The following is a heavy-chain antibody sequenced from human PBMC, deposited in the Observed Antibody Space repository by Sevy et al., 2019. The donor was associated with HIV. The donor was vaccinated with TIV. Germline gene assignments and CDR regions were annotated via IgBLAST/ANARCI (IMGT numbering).Heavy chain of an antibody. CDR1: GFTFSSYW. CDR2: IKQDGSEK. J-gene: IGHJ3*02. CDR3: ARVEYYYDSSGYYHPVAFDI. Sequence: GGSLRLSCAASGFTFSSYWMSWVRQAPGKGLEWVANIKQDGSEKYYVDSVKGRFTISRDNAKNSLYLQMNSLRAEDTAVYYCARVEYYYDSSGYYHPVAFDIWGQGTVVTVSS. D-gene: IGHD3-22*01. V-gene: IGHV3-7*01.